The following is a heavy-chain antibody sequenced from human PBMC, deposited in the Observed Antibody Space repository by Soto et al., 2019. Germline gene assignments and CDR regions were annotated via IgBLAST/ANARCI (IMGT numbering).Heavy chain of an antibody. J-gene: IGHJ4*02. D-gene: IGHD6-13*01. CDR1: GGTFSSYT. Sequence: QVQLVQSGAEVKKPGSSVKVSCKASGGTFSSYTISWVRQAPGQGLEWMGRIIPILGIANYAQKFQGRVTRTADKYTSAAYMELRRLRSEDTAVYYCAGGFVAAAGTGPFDYGGQGTLVTVSS. CDR2: IIPILGIA. CDR3: AGGFVAAAGTGPFDY. V-gene: IGHV1-69*02.